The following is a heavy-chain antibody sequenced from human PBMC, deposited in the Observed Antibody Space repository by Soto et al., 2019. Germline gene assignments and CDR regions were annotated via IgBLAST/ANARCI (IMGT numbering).Heavy chain of an antibody. Sequence: QVQLVQSGAEVQKPGSSVKVSCKASGGTFSSYTISWVRQAPGQGLEWMGRIIPILGIANYAQKFQGRVTITADKSTSTAYMELSSLRSEDTAVYYCARGLGYCSSTSCQYFDYWGQGTLVTVSS. J-gene: IGHJ4*02. CDR1: GGTFSSYT. CDR2: IIPILGIA. V-gene: IGHV1-69*02. CDR3: ARGLGYCSSTSCQYFDY. D-gene: IGHD2-2*01.